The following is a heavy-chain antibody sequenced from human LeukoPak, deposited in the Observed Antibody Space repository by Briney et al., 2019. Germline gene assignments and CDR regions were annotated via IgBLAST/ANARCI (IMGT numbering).Heavy chain of an antibody. Sequence: GGSLRLSCATSGFTLRNYWMSWLRQAPGKGLVWVARSKYDGSTTFYAESVKGRFTISRDNARNTLYLQINSLRVDDTAVYYCAKSEWFDPWGRGTLVTVSS. CDR2: SKYDGSTT. J-gene: IGHJ5*02. V-gene: IGHV3-74*01. CDR3: AKSEWFDP. CDR1: GFTLRNYW.